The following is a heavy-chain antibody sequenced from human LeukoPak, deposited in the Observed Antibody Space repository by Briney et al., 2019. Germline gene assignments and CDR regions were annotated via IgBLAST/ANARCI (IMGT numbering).Heavy chain of an antibody. J-gene: IGHJ4*02. CDR1: GFTFRSYA. CDR2: ISGSGGSR. D-gene: IGHD3-3*02. Sequence: GGSLRLSCAASGFTFRSYAMSWVRQAPGKGLEWVSVISGSGGSRYYADSVKGRFTISRDNSKNTLYLQMNSLRAEDTAVYYCARGHIRYYFDYWGQGTLVTVSS. V-gene: IGHV3-23*01. CDR3: ARGHIRYYFDY.